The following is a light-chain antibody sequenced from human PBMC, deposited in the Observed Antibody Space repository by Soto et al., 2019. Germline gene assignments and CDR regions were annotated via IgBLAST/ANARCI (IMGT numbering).Light chain of an antibody. CDR3: QQYNSYLWT. CDR1: QSISSW. Sequence: DIQMKQSPATLSVSVGDRVIIICRASQSISSWLAWYQQKPGKAPKLLIYKASSLESGVPSRFSGSGSGTEFTLTISILQPDDFATYCCQQYNSYLWTFGQGTKVDIK. J-gene: IGKJ1*01. CDR2: KAS. V-gene: IGKV1-5*03.